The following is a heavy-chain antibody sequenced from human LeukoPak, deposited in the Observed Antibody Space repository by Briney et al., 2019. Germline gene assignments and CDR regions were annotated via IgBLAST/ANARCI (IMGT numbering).Heavy chain of an antibody. CDR1: GGSISSYY. D-gene: IGHD4-23*01. CDR3: ARTTVVRETDAFDI. CDR2: IYTSGST. V-gene: IGHV4-4*07. Sequence: SETLSLTCTVSGGSISSYYWSWIRQPAGKGLEWIGRIYTSGSTNYNPSLKSRVTMSVDTSKNQFSLKLSSVTAADTAVYYCARTTVVRETDAFDIWGQGTMVTVSS. J-gene: IGHJ3*02.